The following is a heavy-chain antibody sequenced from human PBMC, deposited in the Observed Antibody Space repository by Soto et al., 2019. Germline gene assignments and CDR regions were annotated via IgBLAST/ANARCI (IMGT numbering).Heavy chain of an antibody. J-gene: IGHJ6*02. D-gene: IGHD2-15*01. CDR1: GFTFSNAW. Sequence: VGSLRLSCAASGFTFSNAWMSWVRQAPGKGLEWVGRIKSKTDGGTTDYAAPVKGRFTISRDDSKNTLYLQMNSLKTEDTAVYYCTTELRWHYYYYGMDVWGQGTTVTVSS. CDR3: TTELRWHYYYYGMDV. CDR2: IKSKTDGGTT. V-gene: IGHV3-15*01.